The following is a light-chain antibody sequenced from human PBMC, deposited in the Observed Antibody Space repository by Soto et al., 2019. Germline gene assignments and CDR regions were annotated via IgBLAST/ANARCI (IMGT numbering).Light chain of an antibody. V-gene: IGKV2-28*01. CDR2: LGS. CDR3: MQALQTPV. CDR1: QSLLQSNGYNY. Sequence: DIVMTQSPLSLPVTPGEPASISCRSSQSLLQSNGYNYLDWYLQKPGQSPQLLIYLGSNRASGVPDRFSGSGSGTDFTLKISRVEAEDVGVYYCMQALQTPVFGPGTKVDIK. J-gene: IGKJ3*01.